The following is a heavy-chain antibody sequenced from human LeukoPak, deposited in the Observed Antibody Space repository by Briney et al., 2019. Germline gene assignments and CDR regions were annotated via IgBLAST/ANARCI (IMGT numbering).Heavy chain of an antibody. CDR2: INPNSGGT. D-gene: IGHD3-3*01. Sequence: ASVKVSCKASGYTFTGYYMHWVRQAPGQGLEWMGRINPNSGGTNYAQKFQGRVTMTRDTSISTAYMELSRLRSDDPAVYYCARQDDFWSGYYSAGDYWGQGTLVTVSS. V-gene: IGHV1-2*06. CDR3: ARQDDFWSGYYSAGDY. J-gene: IGHJ4*02. CDR1: GYTFTGYY.